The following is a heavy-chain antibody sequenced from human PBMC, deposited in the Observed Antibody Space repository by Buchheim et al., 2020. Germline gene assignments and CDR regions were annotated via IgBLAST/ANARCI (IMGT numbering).Heavy chain of an antibody. J-gene: IGHJ6*01. CDR1: GFTFSSYA. V-gene: IGHV3-23*01. D-gene: IGHD6-13*01. Sequence: EVQLLESGGGLVQPGGSLRLSCAASGFTFSSYAMSWARQAPGKGLEWVSAISGCGGSTYYADSVKGRFTISRDNSKNTLYPQMNSLRAEDTSVYYCAKDGAAAGVYYYYGMDVWGQGTT. CDR3: AKDGAAAGVYYYYGMDV. CDR2: ISGCGGST.